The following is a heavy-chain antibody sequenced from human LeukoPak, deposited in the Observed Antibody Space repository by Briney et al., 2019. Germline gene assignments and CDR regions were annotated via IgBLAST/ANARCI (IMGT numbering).Heavy chain of an antibody. J-gene: IGHJ5*02. V-gene: IGHV4-39*01. Sequence: SETLSLTCTVSGGSLSSSSYYWGWIRQPPGKGLEWIGSIYYSGSTYYNPSLKSRVTISVDTSKNQFSLKLSSVTAADTAVYSCARHSPEVVTAAILHWFDPWGQGTLVTVSS. D-gene: IGHD2-2*01. CDR3: ARHSPEVVTAAILHWFDP. CDR1: GGSLSSSSYY. CDR2: IYYSGST.